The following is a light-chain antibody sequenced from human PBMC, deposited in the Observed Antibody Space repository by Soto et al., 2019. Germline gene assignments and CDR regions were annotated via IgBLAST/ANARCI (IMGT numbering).Light chain of an antibody. CDR2: KVS. V-gene: IGKV2-24*01. Sequence: DLVLTQISLSSSVTLGQPASISCRSSQSLEHSDGNTYLNWLHQRPGQPPRLLIYKVSYRFSGAXNIXSGSGAGTHFTLNISRVEAEDVGLYYCMQATQFPITFGQGTRLDIK. CDR3: MQATQFPIT. CDR1: QSLEHSDGNTY. J-gene: IGKJ5*01.